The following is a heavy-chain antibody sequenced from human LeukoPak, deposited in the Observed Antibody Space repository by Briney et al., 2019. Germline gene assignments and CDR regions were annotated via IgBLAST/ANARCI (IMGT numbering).Heavy chain of an antibody. D-gene: IGHD6-13*01. CDR3: ARDGTAAGLYFDL. CDR1: GFTFTDYW. J-gene: IGHJ4*01. V-gene: IGHV3-7*01. CDR2: IRQDGGEK. Sequence: SGGSLRLSCEVSGFTFTDYWMNWVRQAPGKGLEWVASIRQDGGEKSYVDSVKGRFTISRDNTKNSLYLQTNSLRAEDTAVYYCARDGTAAGLYFDLWGQGPLVTVSS.